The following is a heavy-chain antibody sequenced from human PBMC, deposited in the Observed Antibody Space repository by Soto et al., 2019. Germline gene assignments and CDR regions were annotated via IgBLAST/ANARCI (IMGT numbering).Heavy chain of an antibody. D-gene: IGHD2-15*01. CDR3: ARALGYCGGDSC. J-gene: IGHJ4*02. CDR2: INSDGSGT. CDR1: GFTFSSYW. V-gene: IGHV3-74*01. Sequence: PGGSLRLSCAASGFTFSSYWMHWVRQAPGKGLVWVSRINSDGSGTSFADSVKGRFTISRDNAKNTLYLQMNSLRAEDTAVYYCARALGYCGGDSCWGQGTLVTVSS.